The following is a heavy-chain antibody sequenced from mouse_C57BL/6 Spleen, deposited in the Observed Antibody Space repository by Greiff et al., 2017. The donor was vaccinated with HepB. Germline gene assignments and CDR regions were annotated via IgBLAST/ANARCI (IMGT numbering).Heavy chain of an antibody. J-gene: IGHJ3*01. CDR1: GYTFTSYW. Sequence: VQLQQPGAELVKPGASVKLSCKASGYTFTSYWMHWVKQRPGQGLEWIGMIHPNSGSTNYNEKFKSKATLTVDKSASTAYMQLSSLTSEDSAVYYCANYYSKGWFAYWGQGTLVTVSA. CDR2: IHPNSGST. D-gene: IGHD2-5*01. CDR3: ANYYSKGWFAY. V-gene: IGHV1-64*01.